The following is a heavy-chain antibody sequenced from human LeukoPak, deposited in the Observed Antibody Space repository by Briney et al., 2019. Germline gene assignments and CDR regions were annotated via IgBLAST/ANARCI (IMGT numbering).Heavy chain of an antibody. V-gene: IGHV4-59*08. D-gene: IGHD3-3*01. J-gene: IGHJ4*02. CDR3: ASYDFWSGYPRSYYFDY. Sequence: PSETLSLTCTVSGGSISSYYWSWIRQPPGKGLEWIGYIYYSGSTNYNPSLKSRVTISVDTSKNQFSLKLSSVTAADTAVYYCASYDFWSGYPRSYYFDYWGQGTLVTVSS. CDR1: GGSISSYY. CDR2: IYYSGST.